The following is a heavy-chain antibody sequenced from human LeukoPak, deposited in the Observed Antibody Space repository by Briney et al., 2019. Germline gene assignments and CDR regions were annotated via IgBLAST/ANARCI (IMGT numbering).Heavy chain of an antibody. J-gene: IGHJ4*02. Sequence: GGSLRLSCAASGFTFSSYSMNWVRQAPGKGLEWVSSISSSSSYIYYADSVKGRFTISRDNAKNSLYLQMNSLRAEDTAVYYCARGKDMTTVTTGLDYWGQGTLVTVSS. CDR3: ARGKDMTTVTTGLDY. D-gene: IGHD4-17*01. CDR2: ISSSSSYI. CDR1: GFTFSSYS. V-gene: IGHV3-21*01.